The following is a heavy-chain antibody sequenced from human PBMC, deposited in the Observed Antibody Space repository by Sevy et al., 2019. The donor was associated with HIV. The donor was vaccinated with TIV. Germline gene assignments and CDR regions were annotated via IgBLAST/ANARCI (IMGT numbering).Heavy chain of an antibody. Sequence: GGSLRLSCAVSGLTVDSNYMSWVRQAPGKGLEWVSIIYSGCSTYYADSVKGPFTISTDNSKNTLDLQMNSLRAEDTAVYYCAREGLDRNWFRSFDYWGQGTLVTVSS. CDR1: GLTVDSNY. CDR2: IYSGCST. D-gene: IGHD3-9*01. J-gene: IGHJ4*02. V-gene: IGHV3-53*01. CDR3: AREGLDRNWFRSFDY.